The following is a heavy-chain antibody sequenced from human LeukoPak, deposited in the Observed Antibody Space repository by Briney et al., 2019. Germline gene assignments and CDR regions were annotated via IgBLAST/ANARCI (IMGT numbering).Heavy chain of an antibody. J-gene: IGHJ4*02. CDR3: ARVLSVSYCDS. Sequence: GGSLRLSCAASGFTVSNNYMSWVRQAQGKGLEWVSVIYSGSSTYYADSVKGRFTISRDNSKNTLYLQMISLRGEDTAVYYCARVLSVSYCDSWGQGTLVTVSS. CDR1: GFTVSNNY. CDR2: IYSGSST. D-gene: IGHD2/OR15-2a*01. V-gene: IGHV3-66*01.